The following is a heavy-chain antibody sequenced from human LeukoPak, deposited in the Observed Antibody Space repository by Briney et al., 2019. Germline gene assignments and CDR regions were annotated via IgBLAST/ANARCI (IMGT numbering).Heavy chain of an antibody. D-gene: IGHD1-20*01. V-gene: IGHV4-34*01. Sequence: SETLSLTCAVYGGSFSGYYWSWIRQPPGKGLEWIGEINHSGSTNYNPSLKSRVTISVDTSKNQFSLKLSSMTAADTAVYYCARGRYNWSYWGHGTLVTVSS. CDR3: ARGRYNWSY. J-gene: IGHJ4*01. CDR1: GGSFSGYY. CDR2: INHSGST.